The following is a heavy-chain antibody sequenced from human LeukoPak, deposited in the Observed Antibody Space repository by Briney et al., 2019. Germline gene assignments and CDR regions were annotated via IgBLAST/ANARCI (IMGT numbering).Heavy chain of an antibody. CDR1: GGSISSSSYY. V-gene: IGHV4-39*01. CDR3: ARHLGNIVVVPAASPWFDP. J-gene: IGHJ5*02. Sequence: PSETLSLTCTVSGGSISSSSYYWGWIRQPPGKGLEWIGSIYYSGSTYYNPSLKSRVTMSVDTSKNQFSLKLSSVTAADTAVYYCARHLGNIVVVPAASPWFDPWGQGTLVTVSS. D-gene: IGHD2-2*01. CDR2: IYYSGST.